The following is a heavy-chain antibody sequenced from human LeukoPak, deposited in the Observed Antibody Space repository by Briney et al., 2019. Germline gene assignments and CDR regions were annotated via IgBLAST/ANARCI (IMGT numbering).Heavy chain of an antibody. V-gene: IGHV4-30-4*08. CDR1: GGSISSGDYY. CDR2: IYYSGST. Sequence: SETLSLTCTVSGGSISSGDYYWSWIRQPPGKGLEWIGYIYYSGSTYYNPSLKSRVTISVDTSKNQFSLKLSSVTAADTAVYYCARGPGYDFWSGYYTGIAFDIWGQGTMVTVSS. CDR3: ARGPGYDFWSGYYTGIAFDI. J-gene: IGHJ3*02. D-gene: IGHD3-3*01.